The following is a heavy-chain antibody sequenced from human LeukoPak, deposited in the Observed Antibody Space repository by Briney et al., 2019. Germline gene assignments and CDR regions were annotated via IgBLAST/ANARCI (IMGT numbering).Heavy chain of an antibody. CDR2: ITSSSSYI. D-gene: IGHD5/OR15-5a*01. J-gene: IGHJ3*02. Sequence: GGSLRLSCAASGFTFSSYSMNWLRQAPGKGLERVSPITSSSSYIYYADSVKGRFTISRDNATNSLYLKMSSLRAEDTAVYYCARERTSTTGAFDIWGQGTMVTVSS. CDR1: GFTFSSYS. CDR3: ARERTSTTGAFDI. V-gene: IGHV3-21*01.